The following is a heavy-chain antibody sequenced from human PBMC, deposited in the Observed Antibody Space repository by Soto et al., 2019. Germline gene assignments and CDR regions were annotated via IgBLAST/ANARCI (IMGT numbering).Heavy chain of an antibody. CDR1: GFTFSSYT. J-gene: IGHJ6*02. Sequence: PGGSLRLSCAASGFTFSSYTMHWVRQTPGKGLEWVAHISYDGGDKYYADSVKGRFTISRDNSKNTLYLQMNSLRAEDTAVYYCAKGRRGFGEFPPYYYYGMDVWGQGTTVTVSS. D-gene: IGHD3-10*01. V-gene: IGHV3-30-3*01. CDR3: AKGRRGFGEFPPYYYYGMDV. CDR2: ISYDGGDK.